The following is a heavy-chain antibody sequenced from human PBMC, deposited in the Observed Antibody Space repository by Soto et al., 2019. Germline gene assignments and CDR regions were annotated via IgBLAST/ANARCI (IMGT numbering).Heavy chain of an antibody. J-gene: IGHJ4*02. CDR2: VNPNEDSA. V-gene: IGHV1-46*01. Sequence: QVQLVQSGAELTKPGAAVRVSCQASGYTFTRFFVYWFRQAPGQGLEWMGKVNPNEDSATYAQKFQGRHAMTTDTSTSTVSMELSSLRSDDTAVYYCARGYGGVVVYFDHWGQGTLITVSS. CDR1: GYTFTRFF. D-gene: IGHD3-16*02. CDR3: ARGYGGVVVYFDH.